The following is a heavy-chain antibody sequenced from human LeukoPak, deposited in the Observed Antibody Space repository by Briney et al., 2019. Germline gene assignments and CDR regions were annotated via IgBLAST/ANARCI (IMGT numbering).Heavy chain of an antibody. CDR3: ARVGELLWFGELSPFDY. J-gene: IGHJ4*02. D-gene: IGHD3-10*01. CDR2: INHSGST. CDR1: GGSFSGYY. V-gene: IGHV4-34*01. Sequence: SETLSLTCAVYGGSFSGYYWSWIRQPPGKGLEWIGGINHSGSTNYNPSLKSRVTISVDTSKNQFSLKPSSVTAADTAVYYCARVGELLWFGELSPFDYWGQGTLVTVSS.